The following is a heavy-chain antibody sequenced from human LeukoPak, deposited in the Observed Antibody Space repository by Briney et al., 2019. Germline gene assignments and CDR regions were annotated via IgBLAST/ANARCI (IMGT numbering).Heavy chain of an antibody. D-gene: IGHD3-3*01. CDR2: ISAYNGNT. CDR3: ARGIRDWSGYSPAAHNWFDP. V-gene: IGHV1-18*01. J-gene: IGHJ5*02. Sequence: ASVKVSCKASGYTFTSYGISWVRQAPGQGLEWMGWISAYNGNTNYAQKLQGRVTMTTDTSTSTAYMELRSLRSDDTAVYYCARGIRDWSGYSPAAHNWFDPWGQGALVTVSS. CDR1: GYTFTSYG.